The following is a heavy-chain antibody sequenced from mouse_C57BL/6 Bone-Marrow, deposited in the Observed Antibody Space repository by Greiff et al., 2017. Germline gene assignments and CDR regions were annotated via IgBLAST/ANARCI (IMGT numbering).Heavy chain of an antibody. Sequence: VKLQESGPELVKPGASVKLSCKASGYTFTSYDINWVKQRPGQGLEWIGWIYPRDGSTKSNEKFKGKATLTVDTSSSTAYMELHSLTSEDSEVYFCARDYGSSYWYFDVWGTGTTVTVSS. CDR3: ARDYGSSYWYFDV. D-gene: IGHD1-1*01. V-gene: IGHV1-85*01. J-gene: IGHJ1*03. CDR2: IYPRDGST. CDR1: GYTFTSYD.